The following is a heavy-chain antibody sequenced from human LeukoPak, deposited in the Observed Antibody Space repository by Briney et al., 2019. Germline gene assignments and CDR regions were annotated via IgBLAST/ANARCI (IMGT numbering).Heavy chain of an antibody. CDR3: ARDYCSSTSCLNWFDP. D-gene: IGHD2-2*01. CDR1: GYTFTGYY. CDR2: INPNSGGT. V-gene: IGHV1-2*02. J-gene: IGHJ5*02. Sequence: ASEKVSCKASGYTFTGYYMHWVRQAPGQGLEWMGWINPNSGGTNYAQKFQGRVTMTRDTSISTAYMELSRLRSDDTAVYYCARDYCSSTSCLNWFDPWGQGTLVTVSS.